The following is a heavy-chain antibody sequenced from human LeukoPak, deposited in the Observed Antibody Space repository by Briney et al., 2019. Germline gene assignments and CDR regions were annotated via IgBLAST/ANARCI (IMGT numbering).Heavy chain of an antibody. J-gene: IGHJ4*02. CDR1: GFSFSTYA. CDR2: ISDDGSDK. CDR3: ARDSGSGYYDSSGSFFDY. Sequence: GRSLRLSCAASGFSFSTYAMHWVRQAPGKGLEWVAVISDDGSDKYYADSVKGRFTIPRDNSKNTLYLQMSSLRAEDTAVYYCARDSGSGYYDSSGSFFDYWGQGTLVTVSS. D-gene: IGHD3-22*01. V-gene: IGHV3-30*15.